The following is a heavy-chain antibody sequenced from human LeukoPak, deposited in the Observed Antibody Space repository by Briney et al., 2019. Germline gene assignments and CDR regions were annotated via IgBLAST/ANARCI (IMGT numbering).Heavy chain of an antibody. J-gene: IGHJ5*02. D-gene: IGHD2-2*01. CDR3: ARLIIIVVVPAASPVVAATPDWFDP. CDR1: GGSISSSSYY. V-gene: IGHV4-39*01. CDR2: IYYSGST. Sequence: KPSETLSLTCTVSGGSISSSSYYWGWIRQPPGKGLEWIGSIYYSGSTYYNPSLKSRVTISVDTSKNQFSLKLSSVTAADTAVYYCARLIIIVVVPAASPVVAATPDWFDPWGQGTLVTVSS.